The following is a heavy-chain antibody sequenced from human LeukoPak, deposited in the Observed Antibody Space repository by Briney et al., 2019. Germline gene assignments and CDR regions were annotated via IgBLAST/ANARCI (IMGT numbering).Heavy chain of an antibody. V-gene: IGHV3-23*01. J-gene: IGHJ4*02. Sequence: GGSLRLSCAASGFAFSSSAMSWVCQAPGKGLEWVSSLSGSGGSTDYADSVKGRFTISRDNSKNTLYLQMNSLRAEDTAVYYCASNGVHSSSSLQGTFACDFWGQGTLVTVSS. CDR1: GFAFSSSA. CDR3: ASNGVHSSSSLQGTFACDF. CDR2: LSGSGGST. D-gene: IGHD6-6*01.